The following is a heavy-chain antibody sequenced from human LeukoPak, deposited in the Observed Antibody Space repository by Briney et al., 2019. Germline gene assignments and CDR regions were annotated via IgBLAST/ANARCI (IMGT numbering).Heavy chain of an antibody. D-gene: IGHD3-3*01. CDR2: VYPGDSDT. CDR1: GYSFTSYW. Sequence: GESLKISCKGSGYSFTSYWIGWVRQMPGKGLGWMGIVYPGDSDTRYSPSFQGQVTISADKSISTAYLQWSSLKASDTAMYYCARQGDYDFWSGYYTAGWFDPWGQGTLVTVSS. J-gene: IGHJ5*02. V-gene: IGHV5-51*01. CDR3: ARQGDYDFWSGYYTAGWFDP.